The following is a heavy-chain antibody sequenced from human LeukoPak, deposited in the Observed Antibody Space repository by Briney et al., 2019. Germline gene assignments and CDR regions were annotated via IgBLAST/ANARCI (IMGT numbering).Heavy chain of an antibody. Sequence: SETLSLTCTVSGGSISSGDYYWSWIRQPPGKGLEWIGYIYYSGSTYYNPSLKSRFTISVDTSKNQFSLKLSSVTAADTAVYYCARARSAVVTTFDYWGQGTLVTVSS. CDR3: ARARSAVVTTFDY. J-gene: IGHJ4*02. CDR2: IYYSGST. D-gene: IGHD2-21*02. CDR1: GGSISSGDYY. V-gene: IGHV4-30-4*01.